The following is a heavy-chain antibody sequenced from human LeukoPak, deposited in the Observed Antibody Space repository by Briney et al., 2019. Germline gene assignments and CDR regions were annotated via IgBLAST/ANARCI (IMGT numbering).Heavy chain of an antibody. CDR2: IYSGGST. CDR1: GFTVSSNY. CDR3: ARLSGGQQPWESNDY. V-gene: IGHV3-66*02. D-gene: IGHD6-13*01. J-gene: IGHJ4*02. Sequence: PGGSLRLSCAASGFTVSSNYMSWVRQAPGKGLEWVSVIYSGGSTYYADSVKGRFTISRDNSKNTLYLQMNSLRAEDTAVYYCARLSGGQQPWESNDYWGQGTLVTVSS.